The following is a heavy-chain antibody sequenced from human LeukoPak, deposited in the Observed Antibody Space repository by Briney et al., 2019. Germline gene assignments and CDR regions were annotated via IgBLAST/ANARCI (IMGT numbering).Heavy chain of an antibody. J-gene: IGHJ6*03. Sequence: ASVKVSCKASGYTFTSYAMNWVRQAPGQGLEWMGWINTNTGNPTYARGFTGRFVFSLDTSVSTAYLQISSLKAEDTAVYYCARDNSGWYLYYYYYYYMDVWGKGTTVTVSS. CDR2: INTNTGNP. D-gene: IGHD6-19*01. V-gene: IGHV7-4-1*02. CDR1: GYTFTSYA. CDR3: ARDNSGWYLYYYYYYYMDV.